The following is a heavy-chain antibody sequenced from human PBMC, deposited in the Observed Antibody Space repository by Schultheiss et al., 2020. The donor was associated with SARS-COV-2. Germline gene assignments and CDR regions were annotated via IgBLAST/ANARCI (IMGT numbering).Heavy chain of an antibody. J-gene: IGHJ6*02. CDR3: AIAIVVVPAANYGMDV. Sequence: ASVKVSCKTSGYTFTSYGISWVRQAPGQGLEWMGWISGYNGKTKYAEKFQGRVTMTTDTSTSTAYMELRSLRSDDTAVYYCAIAIVVVPAANYGMDVWGQGTTVTVSS. CDR2: ISGYNGKT. D-gene: IGHD2-2*01. CDR1: GYTFTSYG. V-gene: IGHV1-18*01.